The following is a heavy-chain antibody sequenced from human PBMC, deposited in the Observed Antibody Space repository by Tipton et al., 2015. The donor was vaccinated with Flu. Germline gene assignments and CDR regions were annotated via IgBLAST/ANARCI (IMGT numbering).Heavy chain of an antibody. Sequence: PGLVKPSETLSLICAVSDYSISSGYYWGWIRQPPGKGLEWIGCIPHSGRTYYNPSLKSRVTISVDTAKNQFSQRLSSVTAAGTAMYYGARSTYYYGSGSSDYWGQGTLVTVSS. J-gene: IGHJ4*02. V-gene: IGHV4-38-2*01. CDR2: IPHSGRT. D-gene: IGHD3-10*01. CDR1: DYSISSGYY. CDR3: ARSTYYYGSGSSDY.